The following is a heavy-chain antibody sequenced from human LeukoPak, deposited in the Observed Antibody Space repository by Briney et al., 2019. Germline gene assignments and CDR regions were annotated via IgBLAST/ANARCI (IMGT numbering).Heavy chain of an antibody. CDR3: ARDSVGDLLDY. D-gene: IGHD4-17*01. CDR2: IDSSGITI. J-gene: IGHJ4*02. CDR1: GFPFSSYE. Sequence: GGSLRLSCAGSGFPFSSYETNWLRQAPGKGLEWVSHIDSSGITIYYGDSVKGRFTISRDNAKNSIYLQMDSLRVEDTAIYYCARDSVGDLLDYWGQGTPVTVSS. V-gene: IGHV3-48*03.